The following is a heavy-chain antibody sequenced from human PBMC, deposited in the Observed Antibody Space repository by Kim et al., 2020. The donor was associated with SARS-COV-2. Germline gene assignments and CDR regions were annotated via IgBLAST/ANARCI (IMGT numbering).Heavy chain of an antibody. J-gene: IGHJ4*02. D-gene: IGHD3-10*01. CDR2: INPNSGGT. Sequence: ASVKVSCKASGYTFTGYYMHWVRQAPGQGLEWMGWINPNSGGTNYAQKFQGRVTMTRDTSISTAYMELSRLTSDDTAMYYCASGGDMVRGGITVAGSGADFWGQGTLVTVSS. V-gene: IGHV1-2*02. CDR1: GYTFTGYY. CDR3: ASGGDMVRGGITVAGSGADF.